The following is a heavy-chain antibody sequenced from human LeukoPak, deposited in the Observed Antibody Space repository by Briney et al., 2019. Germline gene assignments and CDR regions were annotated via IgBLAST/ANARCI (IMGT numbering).Heavy chain of an antibody. CDR2: ISSSSSYI. D-gene: IGHD4-17*01. CDR3: ARVATTVTRPDY. Sequence: GGSLRLSCAASGFTFSSYSMNWVRQAPGKGLEWVSSISSSSSYIYYADSVKGRFTISRDNAKNSLYLQMNSLRAEGTAVYYCARVATTVTRPDYWGQGTLVTVSS. J-gene: IGHJ4*02. CDR1: GFTFSSYS. V-gene: IGHV3-21*01.